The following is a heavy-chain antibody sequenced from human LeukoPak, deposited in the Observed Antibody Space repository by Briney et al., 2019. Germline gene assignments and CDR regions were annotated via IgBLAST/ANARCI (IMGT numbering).Heavy chain of an antibody. CDR3: ARARIAAAGSFDP. Sequence: PGRSLRLSCAASGFIFSNYAMHWVRQAPGKGLEWVALISYDGSNKYYADSVKGRFTISRDNSKNTLYLRMSSLRAEDTAVYHCARARIAAAGSFDPWGQGTLVTVSS. CDR1: GFIFSNYA. J-gene: IGHJ5*02. D-gene: IGHD6-13*01. CDR2: ISYDGSNK. V-gene: IGHV3-30*04.